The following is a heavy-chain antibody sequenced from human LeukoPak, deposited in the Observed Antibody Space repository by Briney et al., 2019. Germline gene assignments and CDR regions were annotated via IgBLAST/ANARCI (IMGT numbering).Heavy chain of an antibody. CDR1: GYTFTSYY. V-gene: IGHV1-46*01. D-gene: IGHD4-17*01. Sequence: ASVKVSCKASGYTFTSYYMHWVRQAPGQGLEWMGIINPSGGSTSYAQKFQGRVTMTRDTSTSTVYMELSSLRSEDTAVYYCARESTDYGYYREYSFDYWGPGTLVTVSS. CDR3: ARESTDYGYYREYSFDY. CDR2: INPSGGST. J-gene: IGHJ4*02.